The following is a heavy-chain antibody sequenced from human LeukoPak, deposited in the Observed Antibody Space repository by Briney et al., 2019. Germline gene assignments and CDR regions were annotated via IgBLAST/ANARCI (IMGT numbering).Heavy chain of an antibody. J-gene: IGHJ5*02. D-gene: IGHD2-15*01. V-gene: IGHV3-21*01. CDR1: GFTFSSYS. Sequence: GGSLRLSCATSGFTFSSYSMNWVRQAPGKGLEWVSSISSSSSYIYYADSVKGRFTISRDNAKNSLYLQMNSLRAEDTAVYYCASEYCSGGSCYGLDPWGQGTLVTVSS. CDR2: ISSSSSYI. CDR3: ASEYCSGGSCYGLDP.